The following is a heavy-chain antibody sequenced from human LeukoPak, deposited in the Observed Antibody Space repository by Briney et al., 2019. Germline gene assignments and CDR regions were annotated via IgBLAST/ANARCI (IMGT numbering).Heavy chain of an antibody. Sequence: SETLSLTCTVSGGSISSYYWSWIRQPPGKGLEWIGYIYYSGSTNYNPSLKSRVTISVDTSKNQFSLKLSSVTAADTAVYYCARSWLRLYFDYWGQGTLATVSS. V-gene: IGHV4-59*08. J-gene: IGHJ4*02. D-gene: IGHD5-12*01. CDR2: IYYSGST. CDR3: ARSWLRLYFDY. CDR1: GGSISSYY.